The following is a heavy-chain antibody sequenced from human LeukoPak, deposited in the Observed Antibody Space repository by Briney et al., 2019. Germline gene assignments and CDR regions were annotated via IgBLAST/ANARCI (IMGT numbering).Heavy chain of an antibody. CDR1: GGSISSYY. Sequence: TASETLSLTCTVSGGSISSYYWSWIRQPPGKGLEWIGYIYYSGSTNYNPSLKSRVTISVDTSKNQFSLKLSSVTAADTAVYYCAREGTMVRGFDPWGQGTLVTVSS. D-gene: IGHD3-10*01. V-gene: IGHV4-59*01. J-gene: IGHJ5*02. CDR3: AREGTMVRGFDP. CDR2: IYYSGST.